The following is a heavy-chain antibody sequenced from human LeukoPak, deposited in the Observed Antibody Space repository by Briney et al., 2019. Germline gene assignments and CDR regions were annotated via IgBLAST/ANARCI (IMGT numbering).Heavy chain of an antibody. CDR3: AGESLTIAAAGHFFEL. J-gene: IGHJ2*01. CDR1: AFTFSTYA. D-gene: IGHD6-13*01. Sequence: QPGGALRLSCAHSAFTFSTYAMNWVRQAPGKGLEWVSGISRSGGDTYYADSVKGRFTISRDNTKNTLYLQMFSLRAEDTAVYYCAGESLTIAAAGHFFELWGRDTLVTVSS. V-gene: IGHV3-23*01. CDR2: ISRSGGDT.